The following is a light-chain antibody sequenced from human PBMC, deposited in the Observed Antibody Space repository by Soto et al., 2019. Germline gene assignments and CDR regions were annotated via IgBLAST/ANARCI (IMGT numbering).Light chain of an antibody. CDR3: QQYNEWPLT. Sequence: EIVMTQFPATLSVSPGERATLSCRASQSVFSNLAWYQQKPGQAPRLLIYGASTRATGIPARFSGSGSGTEFTLTISSLQSEDFAVYYCQQYNEWPLTFGGGTKVEIK. CDR2: GAS. CDR1: QSVFSN. V-gene: IGKV3-15*01. J-gene: IGKJ4*01.